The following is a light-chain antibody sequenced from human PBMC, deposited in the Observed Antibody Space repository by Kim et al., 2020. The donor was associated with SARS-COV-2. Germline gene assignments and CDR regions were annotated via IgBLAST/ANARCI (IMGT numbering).Light chain of an antibody. J-gene: IGKJ1*01. V-gene: IGKV1-5*01. CDR3: QQYTTWT. CDR1: HSIYKW. Sequence: LSASVGDRVPISCRASHSIYKWLAWYRQKPGKAPELLIYDASTLESGVPSRFSGNGYGTEFTLTISSLQHDYFATYYCQQYTTWTFGQGTKVDIK. CDR2: DAS.